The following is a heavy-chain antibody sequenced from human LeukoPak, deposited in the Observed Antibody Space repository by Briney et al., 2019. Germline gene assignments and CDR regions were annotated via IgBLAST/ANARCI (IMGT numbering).Heavy chain of an antibody. D-gene: IGHD3-22*01. CDR2: ISAYNGNT. Sequence: ASVKVSCKASGYTFTSYGISWVRQAPGQGLEWMGWISAYNGNTNYAQKFQGRVTMTRDTSISTAYMELSRLRSDDTAVYYCAREPFHYYDSSGGYWGQGTLVTVSS. V-gene: IGHV1-18*01. CDR1: GYTFTSYG. J-gene: IGHJ4*02. CDR3: AREPFHYYDSSGGY.